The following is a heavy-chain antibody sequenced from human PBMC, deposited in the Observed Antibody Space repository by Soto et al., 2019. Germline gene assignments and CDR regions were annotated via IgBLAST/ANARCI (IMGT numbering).Heavy chain of an antibody. V-gene: IGHV4-59*08. CDR3: ARHKDDILTAFDY. D-gene: IGHD3-9*01. Sequence: KASETLSLTCTVSGGSISIYYWSWIRQPPGKGLEWIGYIYYSGSTNYNPSLKSRVTISVDTSKNQFSLKLSSVTAADTAVYYCARHKDDILTAFDYWGQGTLVTVSS. CDR2: IYYSGST. J-gene: IGHJ4*02. CDR1: GGSISIYY.